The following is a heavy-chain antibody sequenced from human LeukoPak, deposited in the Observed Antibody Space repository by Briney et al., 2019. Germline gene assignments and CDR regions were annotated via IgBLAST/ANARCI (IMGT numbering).Heavy chain of an antibody. CDR2: LSANGGST. V-gene: IGHV3-23*01. Sequence: PGGSLRLSCAASGFTFSTYAMSWVRQAPGKGLEWVSTLSANGGSTYYADSVKGRFTISRDNSKNTLNLQMNSLRVEDTAVYYCAKPPPDSSSWLFDYWGQGTLVTVSS. D-gene: IGHD6-13*01. CDR1: GFTFSTYA. CDR3: AKPPPDSSSWLFDY. J-gene: IGHJ4*02.